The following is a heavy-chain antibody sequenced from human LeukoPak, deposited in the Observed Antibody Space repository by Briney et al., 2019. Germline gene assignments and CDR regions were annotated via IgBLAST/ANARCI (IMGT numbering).Heavy chain of an antibody. CDR1: GYTFTSYD. V-gene: IGHV1-69*13. J-gene: IGHJ3*02. CDR2: IIPIFGTA. D-gene: IGHD6-6*01. Sequence: SVKVSCKASGYTFTSYDISWVRQAPGQGLEWMGGIIPIFGTANYAQKFQGRVTITADESTSTAYMELSSLRSEDTAVYYCARAGSSRAFDIWGQGTMVTVSS. CDR3: ARAGSSRAFDI.